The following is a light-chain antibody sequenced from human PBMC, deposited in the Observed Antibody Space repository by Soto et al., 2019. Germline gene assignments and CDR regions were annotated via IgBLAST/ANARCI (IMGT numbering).Light chain of an antibody. CDR2: INSDGRH. J-gene: IGLJ3*02. V-gene: IGLV4-69*01. CDR3: LTWGPGIWV. CDR1: SRHTNYA. Sequence: QLVLTQSPSASASLGASVKLTCSLSSRHTNYAIAWHQVQPEKGPRYLMKINSDGRHIKGDGIPDRFSGSSSGAERYLTISSLRSEDDADYYCLTWGPGIWVFGGGTKVTVL.